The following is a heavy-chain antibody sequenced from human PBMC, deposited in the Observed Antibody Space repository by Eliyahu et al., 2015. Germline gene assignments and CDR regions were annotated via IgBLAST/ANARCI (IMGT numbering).Heavy chain of an antibody. J-gene: IGHJ3*02. CDR1: GGTFSSYA. CDR3: ARSSHYYDSSGYLFFDKFDI. Sequence: QVQLVQSGAEVKKPGSSVKVSCKASGGTFSSYAISWVRQAPGQGLEWMGGIIPIFGTANYAQKFQGRVTITADKSTSTAYMELSSLRSEDTAVYYCARSSHYYDSSGYLFFDKFDIWGQGTMVTVSS. D-gene: IGHD3-22*01. V-gene: IGHV1-69*06. CDR2: IIPIFGTA.